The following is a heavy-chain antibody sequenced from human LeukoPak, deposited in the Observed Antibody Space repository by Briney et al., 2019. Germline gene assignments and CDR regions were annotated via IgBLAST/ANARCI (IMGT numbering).Heavy chain of an antibody. CDR3: ARDEYGSGSFDY. D-gene: IGHD3-10*01. V-gene: IGHV3-9*01. Sequence: GRSLRLSCAASGFTFDDYAMHWVRQAPGKGLEWVSGISWNSGSIGYADSVKGRFTISRDNAKNSLYLQMNSLRAEDTALYYCARDEYGSGSFDYWGQGTLVTVSS. CDR1: GFTFDDYA. J-gene: IGHJ4*02. CDR2: ISWNSGSI.